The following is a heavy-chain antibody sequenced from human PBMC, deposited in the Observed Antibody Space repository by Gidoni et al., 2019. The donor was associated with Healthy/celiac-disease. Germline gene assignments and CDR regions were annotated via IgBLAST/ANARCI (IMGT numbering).Heavy chain of an antibody. CDR1: GFPLSTSGVV. Sequence: QITLKESGPTLLKPTQTLTLTCTFSGFPLSTSGVVLGSIRQPRGKDLELLALIYLNDDKRYSPSLKSRLTITKDTSKNQVVLTMTNMDPVDTATYYCAHRLSGSSSWNWPENWFDPWGQGTLVTVSS. CDR2: IYLNDDK. D-gene: IGHD6-13*01. J-gene: IGHJ5*02. CDR3: AHRLSGSSSWNWPENWFDP. V-gene: IGHV2-5*01.